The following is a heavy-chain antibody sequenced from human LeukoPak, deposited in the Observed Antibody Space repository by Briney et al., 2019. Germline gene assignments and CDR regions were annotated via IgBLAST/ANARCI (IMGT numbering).Heavy chain of an antibody. V-gene: IGHV3-21*01. J-gene: IGHJ4*02. Sequence: GGSLRLSWAASGFTFSSYSMNWVRQAPGKGLEWVSSISSSSSYIYYADSVKGRFTISRDNAKNSLYLQMNSLRAEDTAVNYCAREEYYDSSVYGYWGQGTLVTVSS. CDR3: AREEYYDSSVYGY. D-gene: IGHD3-22*01. CDR1: GFTFSSYS. CDR2: ISSSSSYI.